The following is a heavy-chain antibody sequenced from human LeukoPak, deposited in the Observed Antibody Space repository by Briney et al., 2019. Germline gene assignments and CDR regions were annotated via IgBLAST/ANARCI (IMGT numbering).Heavy chain of an antibody. CDR3: ARTIVVVPAAIDY. CDR1: GGSISSSSYY. V-gene: IGHV4-39*01. J-gene: IGHJ4*02. CDR2: IYYSGST. D-gene: IGHD2-2*02. Sequence: NPSETLSLTCTVSGGSISSSSYYWGWIRQPPGKGLEWIGSIYYSGSTYYNPSLKSRVTISVGTSKNQFSLKLSSVTAADTAVYYCARTIVVVPAAIDYWGQGTLVTVSS.